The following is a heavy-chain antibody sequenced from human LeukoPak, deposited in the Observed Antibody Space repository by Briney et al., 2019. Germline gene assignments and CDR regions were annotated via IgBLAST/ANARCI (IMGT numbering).Heavy chain of an antibody. CDR1: GGSISSYYW. V-gene: IGHV2-5*08. CDR2: IYWDDDK. Sequence: TLSLTCTVSGGSISSYYWSWIRQPPGKALEWLALIYWDDDKRYSPSLKSRLTITKDTSKNQVVLTMTNMDPVDTATYYCAHENYCGGDCYHDYWGQGTLVTVSS. CDR3: AHENYCGGDCYHDY. J-gene: IGHJ4*02. D-gene: IGHD2-21*02.